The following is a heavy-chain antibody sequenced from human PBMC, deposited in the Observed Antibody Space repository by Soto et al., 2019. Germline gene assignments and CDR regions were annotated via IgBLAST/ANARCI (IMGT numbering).Heavy chain of an antibody. V-gene: IGHV4-34*01. CDR2: INHSGST. CDR3: ARGSGEMSIAARLGIYYFDY. D-gene: IGHD6-6*01. CDR1: GGSFSGYY. Sequence: ASETLSLTCAVYGGSFSGYYWSWIRQPPGKGLEWIGEINHSGSTNYNPSLKSRVTISVDTSKNQFSLKLSSVTAADTAVYYCARGSGEMSIAARLGIYYFDYWGQGTLVTVSS. J-gene: IGHJ4*02.